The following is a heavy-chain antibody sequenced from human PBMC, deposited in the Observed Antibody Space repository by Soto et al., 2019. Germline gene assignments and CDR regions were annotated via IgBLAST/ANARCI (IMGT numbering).Heavy chain of an antibody. V-gene: IGHV4-34*01. CDR1: GGSFSGYY. J-gene: IGHJ5*02. Sequence: QVQLQQWGAGLLKPSETLSLTCAVYGGSFSGYYWSWIRQPPGKGLEWNGEINHSGSTNYNPSLKSRVTISVDTSKNQFSLKLSSVTAADTAVYYCARGRTGTPFDPWGQGTLVTVSS. CDR2: INHSGST. CDR3: ARGRTGTPFDP. D-gene: IGHD1-1*01.